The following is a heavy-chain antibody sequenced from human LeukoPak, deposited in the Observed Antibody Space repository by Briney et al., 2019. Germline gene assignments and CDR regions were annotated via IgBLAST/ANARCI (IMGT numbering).Heavy chain of an antibody. D-gene: IGHD2-15*01. V-gene: IGHV2-5*02. CDR3: ARGSLEGGFDF. CDR1: GFSLITDEVR. CDR2: LSWDDDK. J-gene: IGHJ4*02. Sequence: SGPTPLKPTQTLTLTCTLSGFSLITDEVRVGWIRQPPGKALEWLALLSWDDDKRYSPSLKTRLTITKDTSKNQVVLTMTNMDPVDTATYFCARGSLEGGFDFWGQGTLVTVSS.